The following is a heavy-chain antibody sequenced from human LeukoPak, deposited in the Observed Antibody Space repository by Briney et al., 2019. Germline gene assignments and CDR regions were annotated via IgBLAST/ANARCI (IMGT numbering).Heavy chain of an antibody. D-gene: IGHD4-17*01. CDR3: AKDGTTVTTIYYYYGMDV. Sequence: GGSLRPSCAASGFTFSSYGMHWVRQAPGEGLEWVAVISYDGSNKYYADSVKGRFTISRDNSKNTLYLQMNSLRAEDTAVYYCAKDGTTVTTIYYYYGMDVWGQGTTVTVSS. CDR1: GFTFSSYG. CDR2: ISYDGSNK. V-gene: IGHV3-30*18. J-gene: IGHJ6*02.